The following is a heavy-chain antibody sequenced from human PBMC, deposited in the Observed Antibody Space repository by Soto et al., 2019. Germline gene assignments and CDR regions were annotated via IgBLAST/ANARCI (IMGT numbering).Heavy chain of an antibody. D-gene: IGHD5-18*01. Sequence: TSETLSLTCTVSGGSMSSSSYYWGWIRQPPGKGLEWIGSIYYSGSTYYNPSLKSRVTISVDTSKNQFSLKLSSGTAADTAVYYCASQPVDTGMVYYYYGMDVWGQGTTVTVSS. J-gene: IGHJ6*02. V-gene: IGHV4-39*01. CDR2: IYYSGST. CDR1: GGSMSSSSYY. CDR3: ASQPVDTGMVYYYYGMDV.